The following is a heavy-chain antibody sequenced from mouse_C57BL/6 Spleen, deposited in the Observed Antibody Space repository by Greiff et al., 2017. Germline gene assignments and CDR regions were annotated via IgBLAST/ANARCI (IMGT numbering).Heavy chain of an antibody. CDR3: SEAVLGYSNYFYAMDY. V-gene: IGHV2-3*01. CDR1: GFSLTSYG. CDR2: IWGDGST. Sequence: VKVVESGPGLVAPSQSLSITCTVSGFSLTSYGVSWVRQPPGKGLEWLGVIWGDGSTNYHSALISRLSISKDNSTSQVFLKLNSLQTDGTVTYYWSEAVLGYSNYFYAMDYWGQGTSVTVSS. J-gene: IGHJ4*01. D-gene: IGHD2-5*01.